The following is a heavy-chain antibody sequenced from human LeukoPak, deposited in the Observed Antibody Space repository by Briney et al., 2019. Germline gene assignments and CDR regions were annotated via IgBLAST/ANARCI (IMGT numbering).Heavy chain of an antibody. CDR2: ISGSGGST. J-gene: IGHJ4*02. CDR1: GFTFDDYG. D-gene: IGHD3-3*01. V-gene: IGHV3-23*01. Sequence: GGSLRLSCAASGFTFDDYGMSWVRQAPGKGLEWVSAISGSGGSTYYADSVKGRFTISRDNSKNTLYLQMNSLRAEDTAVYYCATSLRDDYDFWSGYYDYFDYWGQGTLVTVSS. CDR3: ATSLRDDYDFWSGYYDYFDY.